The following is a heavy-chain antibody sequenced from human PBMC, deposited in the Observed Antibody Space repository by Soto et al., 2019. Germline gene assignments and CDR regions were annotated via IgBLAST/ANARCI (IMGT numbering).Heavy chain of an antibody. CDR1: GFKFPDYH. D-gene: IGHD3-3*01. CDR2: INSRGTYT. J-gene: IGHJ6*02. V-gene: IGHV3-11*06. CDR3: ACVAPTIFGAQFHQNLVDV. Sequence: PGGSLRLSCAASGFKFPDYHMTWIRQAQGKGLAWISYINSRGTYTTYADSVRGRFTVSRDNAKNSLYLQMDSLTGEDTAVYYCACVAPTIFGAQFHQNLVDVWGQGNMVTVAS.